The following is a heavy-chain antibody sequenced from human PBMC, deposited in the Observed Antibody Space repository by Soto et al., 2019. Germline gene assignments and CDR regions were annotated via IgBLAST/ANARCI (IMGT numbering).Heavy chain of an antibody. CDR3: ARDSERESPPYNWFDP. CDR1: GGTFSSYA. J-gene: IGHJ5*02. Sequence: GASVKVSCKASGGTFSSYAISWVRQAPGQGLEWMGGIIPIFGTANYAQKFQGRVTITADKSTSTAYMELSSLRSEDTAVYYCARDSERESPPYNWFDPWGQGTLGNVS. V-gene: IGHV1-69*06. CDR2: IIPIFGTA.